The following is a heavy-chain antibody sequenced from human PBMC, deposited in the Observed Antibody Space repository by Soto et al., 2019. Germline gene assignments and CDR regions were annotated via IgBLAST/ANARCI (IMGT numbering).Heavy chain of an antibody. Sequence: PSETLSLTCTVSGGSISSSTYYWGWIRQPPGKGLEWIASIYYSGRTYYNPSLESRVSISIGTSRTQFSLKLSSVTAADTAVYYCTRVIDGRSAASDYWGQGTQVTVSS. CDR3: TRVIDGRSAASDY. CDR1: GGSISSSTYY. CDR2: IYYSGRT. V-gene: IGHV4-39*07. D-gene: IGHD2-15*01. J-gene: IGHJ4*02.